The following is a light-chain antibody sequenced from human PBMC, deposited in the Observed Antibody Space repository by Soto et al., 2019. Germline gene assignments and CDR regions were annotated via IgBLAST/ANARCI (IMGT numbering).Light chain of an antibody. CDR1: QSVSSSY. J-gene: IGKJ3*01. V-gene: IGKV3-20*01. Sequence: EIVLTQSPGTLSLSPGERATLSCRASQSVSSSYLAWYQQNPGQAPRLLIYGASSRATGIPDRLSGSGSGTDFTITISRLEPEGLAVYYCQQYGSSPRFTFGPGPKVDIK. CDR2: GAS. CDR3: QQYGSSPRFT.